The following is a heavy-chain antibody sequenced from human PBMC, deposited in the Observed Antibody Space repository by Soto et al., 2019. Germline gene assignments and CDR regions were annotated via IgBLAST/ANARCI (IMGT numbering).Heavy chain of an antibody. CDR1: GGSFSSHA. CDR3: SVVEDDDYRYRGDEAVDI. V-gene: IGHV1-69*02. Sequence: QVQLVQSGAEVKKPGSSVKVSCTASGGSFSSHAITWVRQAPGQGLEWMGRIIPILGITNYAQKFQDRVTITADKSTSTPYMDLSSLRSEDTAMYYCSVVEDDDYRYRGDEAVDIWGQGTKVTVSS. J-gene: IGHJ3*02. CDR2: IIPILGIT. D-gene: IGHD3-16*02.